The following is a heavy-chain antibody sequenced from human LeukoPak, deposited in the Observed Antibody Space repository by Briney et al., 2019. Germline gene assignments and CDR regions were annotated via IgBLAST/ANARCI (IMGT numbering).Heavy chain of an antibody. Sequence: GGSLRLSCAASGFTFSSYSMNWVRQAPGKGLEWVSSISSSSSYIYYADSVKGRFTISRDNAKNSLYLQMNSLRAEDTAVYYRARVLEQLAPAFDYWGQGTLVTVSS. D-gene: IGHD6-13*01. J-gene: IGHJ4*02. CDR3: ARVLEQLAPAFDY. CDR1: GFTFSSYS. CDR2: ISSSSSYI. V-gene: IGHV3-21*01.